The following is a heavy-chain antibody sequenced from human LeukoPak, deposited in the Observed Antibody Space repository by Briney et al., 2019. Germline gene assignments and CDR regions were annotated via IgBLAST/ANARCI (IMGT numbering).Heavy chain of an antibody. V-gene: IGHV4-59*01. Sequence: SETLSLTCTVSGGSIGTYYWSWIRQPPGKGLEWIGYISYSGSTNYNPSLKSRVTISVDTSKNQFSLKLSSVTAADTAVYYCARDSSGLNWFDPWGQGTLVTVSS. CDR3: ARDSSGLNWFDP. CDR1: GGSIGTYY. J-gene: IGHJ5*02. CDR2: ISYSGST. D-gene: IGHD6-19*01.